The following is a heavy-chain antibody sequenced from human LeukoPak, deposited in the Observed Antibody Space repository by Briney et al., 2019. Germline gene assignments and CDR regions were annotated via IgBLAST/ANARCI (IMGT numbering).Heavy chain of an antibody. V-gene: IGHV4-31*03. CDR3: ARVMRGYCSSTSCSDGSIDP. D-gene: IGHD2-2*01. CDR2: IYYSGST. Sequence: SQTLSLTCSVSGGSLSSGGYYWSWIRQHPGKGLEWIGYIYYSGSTYYNPSLKSRVTISVDTSKNQFSLKLSSVTAADTAVYYCARVMRGYCSSTSCSDGSIDPWGQGTLVTVSS. CDR1: GGSLSSGGYY. J-gene: IGHJ5*02.